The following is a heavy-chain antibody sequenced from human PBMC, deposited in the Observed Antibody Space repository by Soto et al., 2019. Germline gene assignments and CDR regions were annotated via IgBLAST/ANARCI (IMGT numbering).Heavy chain of an antibody. CDR3: ARAPTYDFWSGNELGGYYYGMDV. CDR1: GGTFSSCA. Sequence: SVKVSCKASGGTFSSCAISWVRQAPGQGLEWMGGIIPIFGTANYAQKFQGRVTITADESTSTAYMELSSLRSEDTAVYYCARAPTYDFWSGNELGGYYYGMDVWGQGTTVTVS. J-gene: IGHJ6*02. CDR2: IIPIFGTA. V-gene: IGHV1-69*13. D-gene: IGHD3-3*01.